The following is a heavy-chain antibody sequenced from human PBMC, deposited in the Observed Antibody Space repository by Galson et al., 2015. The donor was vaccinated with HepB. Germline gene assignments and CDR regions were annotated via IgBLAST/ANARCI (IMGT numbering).Heavy chain of an antibody. CDR2: INPSGGST. D-gene: IGHD6-19*01. V-gene: IGHV1-46*01. CDR3: ARRDGGWYYFDY. J-gene: IGHJ4*02. CDR1: GYTFTSCY. Sequence: SVKVSCKASGYTFTSCYMHWVRQAPGQGLEWMGIINPSGGSTSYAQKFQGRVTMTRDTSTSTVYMELSSLRSEDTAVYYCARRDGGWYYFDYWGQGTLVTVSS.